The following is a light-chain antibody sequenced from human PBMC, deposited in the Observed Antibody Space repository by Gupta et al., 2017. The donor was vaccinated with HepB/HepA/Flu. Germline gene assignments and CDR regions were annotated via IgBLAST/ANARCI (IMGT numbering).Light chain of an antibody. J-gene: IGKJ5*01. CDR2: GAS. Sequence: IVMTQSPATLSVSPGERATLSCRASQSVTSKLAWYQQKPGQAPRLLIYGASARATGIPARFSGSGSGTEFTLTISSLQSEDFAVYHCQQDNEWPITFGQGTPVEIK. CDR3: QQDNEWPIT. CDR1: QSVTSK. V-gene: IGKV3-15*01.